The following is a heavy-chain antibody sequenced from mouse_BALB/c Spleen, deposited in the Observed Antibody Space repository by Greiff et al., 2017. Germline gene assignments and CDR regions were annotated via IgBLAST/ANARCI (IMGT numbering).Heavy chain of an antibody. J-gene: IGHJ2*01. V-gene: IGHV1-80*01. CDR2: IYPGDGDT. D-gene: IGHD2-4*01. CDR1: GYAFSSYW. CDR3: ARCDYDYFDY. Sequence: VQLQQSGAELVRPGSSVKISCKASGYAFSSYWMNWVKQRPGQGLEWIGQIYPGDGDTNYNGKFKGKATLTADKSSSTAYMQLSSLTSEDSAVYFCARCDYDYFDYWGQGTTLTVSS.